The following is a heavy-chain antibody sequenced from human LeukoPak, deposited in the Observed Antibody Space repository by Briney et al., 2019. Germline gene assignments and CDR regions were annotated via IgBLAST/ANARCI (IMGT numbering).Heavy chain of an antibody. V-gene: IGHV3-9*01. Sequence: GGTLRLPCAASGFTFDDYAMHWVRQAPGKGLERVSGISWNTGRIGYADTVKGRFTISRDNPKNSLYLQMNSLRAEVTALYYCAKETSSGWYGFFDYWGQGALVTVSS. J-gene: IGHJ4*02. CDR2: ISWNTGRI. D-gene: IGHD6-19*01. CDR1: GFTFDDYA. CDR3: AKETSSGWYGFFDY.